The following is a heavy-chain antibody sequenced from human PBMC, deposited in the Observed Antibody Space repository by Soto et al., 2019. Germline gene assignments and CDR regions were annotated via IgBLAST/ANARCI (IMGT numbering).Heavy chain of an antibody. J-gene: IGHJ4*02. CDR1: GFTFSSFA. D-gene: IGHD3-10*01. V-gene: IGHV3-23*01. CDR3: AKLSGSGTYWPFDY. CDR2: ISGSGGST. Sequence: GGSLRLSCAASGFTFSSFAMSWVRQAPGKGLEWVSGISGSGGSTYYADSVKGRFTISRDNSKNTLYLQMNSLRAEDTAVYYCAKLSGSGTYWPFDYWGQGTLVTVSS.